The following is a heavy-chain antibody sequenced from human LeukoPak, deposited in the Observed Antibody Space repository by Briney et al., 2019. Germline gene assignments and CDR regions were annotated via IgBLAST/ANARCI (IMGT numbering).Heavy chain of an antibody. Sequence: SETLSLTCTVSGGSISSSSYYWGWIRQPPGKGLEWIGSIYYSGSTYYNPSLKSRVTISVDTFKNQFSLKLSSVTAADTAVYYCAREVSKAALPYWGQGTLVTVSS. D-gene: IGHD6-13*01. J-gene: IGHJ4*02. CDR2: IYYSGST. CDR3: AREVSKAALPY. CDR1: GGSISSSSYY. V-gene: IGHV4-39*07.